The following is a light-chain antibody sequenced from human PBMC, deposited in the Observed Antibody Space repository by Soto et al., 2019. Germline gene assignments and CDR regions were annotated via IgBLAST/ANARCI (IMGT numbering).Light chain of an antibody. V-gene: IGKV4-1*01. J-gene: IGKJ1*01. CDR1: QSVLYSSNNKNY. CDR3: QQYYSTLRT. CDR2: WAS. Sequence: DIVMTQSPDSLAVSLGERATINCKSSQSVLYSSNNKNYLAWYQQKPGQPPKLLIYWASTRESGVPDRFSGSGSGTDFTLTISSLQAEAVAVYYCQQYYSTLRTFSQGTKVEIK.